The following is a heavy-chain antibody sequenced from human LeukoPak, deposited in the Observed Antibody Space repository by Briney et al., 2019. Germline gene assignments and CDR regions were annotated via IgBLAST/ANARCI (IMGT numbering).Heavy chain of an antibody. CDR2: IYSGGST. D-gene: IGHD5-24*01. CDR3: ARSLLMATAPNDY. J-gene: IGHJ4*02. Sequence: PGGSLRLSCAASGFTVSSNYMSWVRQAPGKGLEWVSVIYSGGSTCYADSVKGRFTISRDNSKNTLYLQMNSLRAEDTAVYYCARSLLMATAPNDYWGQGTLVTVSS. CDR1: GFTVSSNY. V-gene: IGHV3-53*01.